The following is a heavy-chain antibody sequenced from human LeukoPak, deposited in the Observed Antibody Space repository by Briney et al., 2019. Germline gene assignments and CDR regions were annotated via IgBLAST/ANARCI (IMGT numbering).Heavy chain of an antibody. CDR3: ARADSGSYPLDY. CDR1: GGTFSSYA. CDR2: IIPIFGTA. Sequence: SVKVSCKASGGTFSSYAISWVRQAPGQGLEWMGGIIPIFGTANYAQKFQGRATITTDESTSTAYMELSSLRSEDTAVYYCARADSGSYPLDYWGQGTLVTVSS. V-gene: IGHV1-69*05. J-gene: IGHJ4*02. D-gene: IGHD1-26*01.